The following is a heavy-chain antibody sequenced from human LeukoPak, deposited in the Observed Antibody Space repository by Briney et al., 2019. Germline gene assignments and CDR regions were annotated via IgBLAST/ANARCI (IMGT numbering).Heavy chain of an antibody. J-gene: IGHJ4*02. Sequence: PSQTLSLTCTVSGGSISSGSYYWSWIRQPAGKGLEWIGRIYTSGSTNYNPSLKSRVTISVDTSKNQFSLKLSSVTAADTAIYYCARDGRAGSLFAYWGQGTLVTVSS. CDR2: IYTSGST. V-gene: IGHV4-61*02. CDR3: ARDGRAGSLFAY. CDR1: GGSISSGSYY. D-gene: IGHD6-19*01.